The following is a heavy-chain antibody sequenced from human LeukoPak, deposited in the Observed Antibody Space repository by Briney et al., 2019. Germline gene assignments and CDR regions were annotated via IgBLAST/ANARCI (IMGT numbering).Heavy chain of an antibody. CDR2: IYYSGST. CDR3: AGTLPEFKDYGDY. Sequence: SQALSLTCTVSGGSLCIGDYYGSWISQPPGGGLEWIGYIYYSGSTYYNPSLKSRVTISVDTSKNQFSLKLSSVTAADTAVYYCAGTLPEFKDYGDYWGQGTLVTVSS. V-gene: IGHV4-30-4*01. CDR1: GGSLCIGDYY. J-gene: IGHJ4*02. D-gene: IGHD4-17*01.